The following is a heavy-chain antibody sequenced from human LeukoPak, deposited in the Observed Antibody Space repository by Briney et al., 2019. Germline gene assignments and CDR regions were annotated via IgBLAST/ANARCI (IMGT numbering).Heavy chain of an antibody. V-gene: IGHV3-73*01. CDR2: IRGKANSYAT. D-gene: IGHD2-8*01. Sequence: GGSLRLSCAASGFTFSGSAMHWVRQASGKGLEWVGRIRGKANSYATAYAASVKGRFTISRDDSKNTAYLQMNSLKTEDTAVYYCTRHPPYCTNGVCYFDYWGQGTLVTVSS. J-gene: IGHJ4*02. CDR1: GFTFSGSA. CDR3: TRHPPYCTNGVCYFDY.